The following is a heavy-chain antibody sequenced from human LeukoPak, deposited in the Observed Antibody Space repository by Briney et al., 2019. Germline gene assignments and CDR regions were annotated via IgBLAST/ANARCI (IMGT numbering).Heavy chain of an antibody. D-gene: IGHD6-19*01. CDR1: GDSIGSTNYY. Sequence: PSETLSLTCTVSGDSIGSTNYYWGWIRQPPGKGLEWIGSIYYSGSTYYNPSLESRVTISVDTSKNQFSLKLSSVTAADTAVYYCATSGWYLLPGVYWGQGTLVTVSS. V-gene: IGHV4-39*01. CDR3: ATSGWYLLPGVY. CDR2: IYYSGST. J-gene: IGHJ4*02.